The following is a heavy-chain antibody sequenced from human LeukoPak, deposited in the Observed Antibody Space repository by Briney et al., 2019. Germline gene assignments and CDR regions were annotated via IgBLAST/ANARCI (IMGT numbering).Heavy chain of an antibody. V-gene: IGHV4-34*01. CDR1: AASFSGYY. D-gene: IGHD2-21*01. Sequence: SETLSLTCAVYAASFSGYYWSWIRQPPGKGLEWIGEINHIGSTNYNPSLKSRVTISVDTSKNQFSLKLSSVTAADTAVYYCARGGKCHRIPPRFDYWGQGTLATVSS. CDR3: ARGGKCHRIPPRFDY. CDR2: INHIGST. J-gene: IGHJ4*02.